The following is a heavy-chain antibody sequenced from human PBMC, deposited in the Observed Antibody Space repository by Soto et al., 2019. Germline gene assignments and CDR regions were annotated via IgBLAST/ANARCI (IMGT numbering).Heavy chain of an antibody. J-gene: IGHJ6*02. D-gene: IGHD6-6*01. CDR3: ARDPSHYGMDG. Sequence: ASVKVSCKASGYTFTSYAMHWVRQAPGQRLEWMGWISAGNGNTKYSQKFQGRVTITRDTSASTAYMELSSLRSEDTAVYYCARDPSHYGMDGWGQGSTVPVSS. CDR2: ISAGNGNT. V-gene: IGHV1-3*01. CDR1: GYTFTSYA.